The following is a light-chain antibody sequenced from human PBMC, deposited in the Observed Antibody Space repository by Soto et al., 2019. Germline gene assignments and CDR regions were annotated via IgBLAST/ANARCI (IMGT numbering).Light chain of an antibody. CDR1: QSITRW. CDR2: DAS. Sequence: DIPVTQSPSTLSASVGDRVTITCRASQSITRWLAWYQQKPGKAPKLLIYDASTLESGVPSRFSGSGSGTEFTLTISSLQPDDFATYYCQEYNHYSGPSFGGGTKVDIK. CDR3: QEYNHYSGPS. V-gene: IGKV1-5*01. J-gene: IGKJ4*01.